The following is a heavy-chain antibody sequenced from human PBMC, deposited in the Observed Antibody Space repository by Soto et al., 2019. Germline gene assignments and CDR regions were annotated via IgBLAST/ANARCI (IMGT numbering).Heavy chain of an antibody. V-gene: IGHV1-8*01. CDR3: ARGRRSVLRFLEWLPIHFDY. Sequence: ASVKVSCKASGYTFTSYDINWVRQATGQGLEWMGWMNPNSGNTGYAQKFQGRVTMTRNTSISTAYMELSSLRSEDTAVYYCARGRRSVLRFLEWLPIHFDYWGQGTLVTVSS. CDR2: MNPNSGNT. J-gene: IGHJ4*02. D-gene: IGHD3-3*01. CDR1: GYTFTSYD.